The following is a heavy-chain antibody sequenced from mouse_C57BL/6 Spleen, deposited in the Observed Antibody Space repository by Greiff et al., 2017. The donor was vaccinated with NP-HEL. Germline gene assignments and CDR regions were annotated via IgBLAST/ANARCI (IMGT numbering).Heavy chain of an antibody. D-gene: IGHD1-1*01. CDR2: ISDGGSYT. CDR1: GFTFSSYA. Sequence: EVQRVESGGGLVKPGGSLKLSCAASGFTFSSYAMSWVRQTPEKRLEWVATISDGGSYTYYPDNVKGRFTISRDNAKNNLYLQMSHLKSEDTAMYYCARDGATVVATEGFAYWGQGTLVTVSA. CDR3: ARDGATVVATEGFAY. V-gene: IGHV5-4*01. J-gene: IGHJ3*01.